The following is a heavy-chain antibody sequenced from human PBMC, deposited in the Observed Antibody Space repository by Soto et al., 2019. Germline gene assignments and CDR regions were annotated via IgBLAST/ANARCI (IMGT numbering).Heavy chain of an antibody. CDR2: INPNDGNT. CDR3: ARDQTGIGGFYYYYGMDV. Sequence: ASVKVSCKASGYTFTSYYMHWVRQAPGQGLEWMGIINPNDGNTSYAQKLQGRVTMTTDTSTSTAYMELRSLRSDDTAVYYCARDQTGIGGFYYYYGMDVWGQGTTVTVSS. J-gene: IGHJ6*02. D-gene: IGHD1-1*01. V-gene: IGHV1-46*01. CDR1: GYTFTSYY.